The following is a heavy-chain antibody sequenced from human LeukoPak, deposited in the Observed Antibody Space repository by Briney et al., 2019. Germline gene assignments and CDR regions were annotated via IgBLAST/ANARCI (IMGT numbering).Heavy chain of an antibody. CDR1: GYTFTGYY. CDR3: AVGNSSGWYFSDNWFDP. CDR2: INPNSGGT. V-gene: IGHV1-2*02. D-gene: IGHD6-19*01. J-gene: IGHJ5*02. Sequence: GASVKVSCKASGYTFTGYYMHWVRQAPGQGLEWMGWINPNSGGTNYAQKFQGRVTMTRDTSISTAYLQWSSLKASDTAMYYCAVGNSSGWYFSDNWFDPWGQGSLVTVSS.